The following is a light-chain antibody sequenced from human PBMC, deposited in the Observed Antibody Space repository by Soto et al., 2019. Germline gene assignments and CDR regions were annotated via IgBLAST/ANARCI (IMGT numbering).Light chain of an antibody. CDR2: GAS. Sequence: EIVMTQSPATLSLSPWERVALSSRASQSVSSNLAWYQQKPVQAPRLLIYGASTRATGIPARFSGSGSGTEFTLTISSLQSEDFAVYYCQQYGSSPLTFGQGTKVDI. CDR3: QQYGSSPLT. CDR1: QSVSSN. J-gene: IGKJ1*01. V-gene: IGKV3D-15*02.